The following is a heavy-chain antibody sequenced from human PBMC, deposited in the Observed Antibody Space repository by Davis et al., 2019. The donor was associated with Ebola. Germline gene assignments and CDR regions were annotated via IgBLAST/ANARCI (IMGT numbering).Heavy chain of an antibody. CDR2: IWYDGSNK. D-gene: IGHD3-22*01. Sequence: GGSLRLSCAASGFTFSSYGMHWVRQAPGKGLECVAVIWYDGSNKYYADSVKGRFTISRDNSKNTLYLQMNSLRAEDTAVYYCARGRYYDSSGYLYYYYYGMDVWGKGTTVTVSS. J-gene: IGHJ6*04. CDR1: GFTFSSYG. V-gene: IGHV3-33*01. CDR3: ARGRYYDSSGYLYYYYYGMDV.